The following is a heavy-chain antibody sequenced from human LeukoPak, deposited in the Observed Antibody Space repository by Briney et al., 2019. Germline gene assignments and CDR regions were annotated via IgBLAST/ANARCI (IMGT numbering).Heavy chain of an antibody. CDR2: IIPILGIA. CDR1: GGTFSNYA. D-gene: IGHD1-26*01. CDR3: ARGSDSGYVGY. J-gene: IGHJ4*02. V-gene: IGHV1-69*04. Sequence: SVKVSCKASGGTFSNYAISWVRQAPGQGLEWMGRIIPILGIANYAQKFQGRVTITADKSTSTAYMELSSLRSEDTAVYYCARGSDSGYVGYWGQGTLVTVSS.